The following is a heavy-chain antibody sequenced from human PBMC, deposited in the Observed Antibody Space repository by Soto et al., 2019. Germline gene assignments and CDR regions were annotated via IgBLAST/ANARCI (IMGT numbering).Heavy chain of an antibody. CDR2: IKQDGSEK. Sequence: GGSLRLCCAASGFTFSSYWMSWVRQAPGKGLEWVANIKQDGSEKYYVDSVKGRFTISRDNAKNSLYLQMNSLRAEDTAVYYCARPTLEDCSGGSCYLGAFDIWGQGTMVTVSS. J-gene: IGHJ3*02. V-gene: IGHV3-7*01. CDR1: GFTFSSYW. D-gene: IGHD2-15*01. CDR3: ARPTLEDCSGGSCYLGAFDI.